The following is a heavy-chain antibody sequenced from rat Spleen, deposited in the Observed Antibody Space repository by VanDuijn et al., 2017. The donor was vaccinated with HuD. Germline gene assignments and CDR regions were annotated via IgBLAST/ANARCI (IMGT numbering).Heavy chain of an antibody. CDR1: GFTFSDYA. J-gene: IGHJ4*01. D-gene: IGHD1-10*01. CDR3: ARQRQLRDVMDA. CDR2: IIYDGSST. V-gene: IGHV5-17*01. Sequence: EVQLVESGGGLVQPGRSLKLSCAASGFTFSDYAMAWVRQAPKKGLEWVATIIYDGSSTYYRDSVKGRFTISRDNAKSTLYLQMDSMRSEDTATYYCARQRQLRDVMDAWGQGASVTVSS.